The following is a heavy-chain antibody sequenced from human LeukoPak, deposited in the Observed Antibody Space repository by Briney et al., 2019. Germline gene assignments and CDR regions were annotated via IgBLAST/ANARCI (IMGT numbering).Heavy chain of an antibody. D-gene: IGHD3-22*01. CDR1: GDSVSRSDSY. Sequence: SETLSLTCSVSGDSVSRSDSYWDWTRQPPGKGLEWIGTIYYSGRTYYSPSLKSRVTMSVDPSNNQFYLTLRSVTAADTAVYYCARRRYYDGSGYLEWGQGTLLSVSS. CDR3: ARRRYYDGSGYLE. J-gene: IGHJ1*01. CDR2: IYYSGRT. V-gene: IGHV4-39*01.